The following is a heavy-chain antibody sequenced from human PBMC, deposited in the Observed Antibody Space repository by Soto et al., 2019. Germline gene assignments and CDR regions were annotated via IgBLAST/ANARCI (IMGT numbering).Heavy chain of an antibody. Sequence: PGGSLSLSCAASGFTVSSYYMSWVRQAPGKGLEWVSVIYSGGSTYYADSVKGRFTISIDNSKNTLYLQMNSLRAEDTAVYYCARDSRKAAAMNYYGMDVWGQGTTVTVSS. D-gene: IGHD2-2*01. CDR1: GFTVSSYY. J-gene: IGHJ6*02. CDR3: ARDSRKAAAMNYYGMDV. CDR2: IYSGGST. V-gene: IGHV3-53*01.